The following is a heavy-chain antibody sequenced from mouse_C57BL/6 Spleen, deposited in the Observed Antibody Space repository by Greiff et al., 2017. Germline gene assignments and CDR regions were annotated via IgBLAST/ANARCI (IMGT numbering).Heavy chain of an antibody. V-gene: IGHV1-4*01. J-gene: IGHJ2*01. D-gene: IGHD2-4*01. Sequence: LVESGAELARPGASVKMSCKASGYTFTSYTMHWVKQRPGQGLEWIGYINPSSGYTKYNQKFKDKATLTAAKSSSTAYMQLSSLTSEDSAVYYCARSGNDYYYFDYWGQGTTLTVSS. CDR2: INPSSGYT. CDR1: GYTFTSYT. CDR3: ARSGNDYYYFDY.